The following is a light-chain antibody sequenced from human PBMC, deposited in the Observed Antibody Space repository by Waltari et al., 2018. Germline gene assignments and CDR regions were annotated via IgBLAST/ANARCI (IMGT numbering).Light chain of an antibody. V-gene: IGLV2-23*02. J-gene: IGLJ2*01. CDR1: SSDVGNYKS. CDR2: AVS. CDR3: SSYAGSSKGV. Sequence: QSSLTQPASVSGSPGQSITISCTGTSSDVGNYKSVSWYQQHPGKAPKLGIYAVSKRPSGVSDRFSGSKSGDMASLTISGLQPEDEAEYFCSSYAGSSKGVCGGGTKVTVL.